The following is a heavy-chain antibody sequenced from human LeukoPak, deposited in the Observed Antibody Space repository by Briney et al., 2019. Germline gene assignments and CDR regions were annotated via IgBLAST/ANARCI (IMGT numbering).Heavy chain of an antibody. D-gene: IGHD3-22*01. CDR3: ARVAVERLYHYDSSGYHLDY. CDR1: GFTVSNNY. V-gene: IGHV3-53*01. J-gene: IGHJ4*02. CDR2: IFSSGNT. Sequence: GGSLRLSCAASGFTVSNNYMSWVRQAPGKGLEWVSVIFSSGNTYYADSVKGRFTISRDNSKNTVYLQMNSLRAEDTAMYYCARVAVERLYHYDSSGYHLDYWGQGTLVTVSS.